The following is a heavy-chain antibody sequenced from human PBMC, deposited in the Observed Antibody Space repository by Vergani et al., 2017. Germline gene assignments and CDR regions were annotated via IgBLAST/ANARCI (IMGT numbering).Heavy chain of an antibody. J-gene: IGHJ4*02. CDR3: ARVLTVGATYFDY. V-gene: IGHV1-46*03. D-gene: IGHD1-26*01. CDR1: GYTFTSYY. CDR2: INPSGGST. Sequence: QVQLVQSGAEVKKPGASVKVSCKASGYTFTSYYMHWVRQAPGQGLEWMGIINPSGGSTSYAQKFQGRVTMTRDTSTSTVYMELSSLRFEDTAGYYCARVLTVGATYFDYWGQGTLVTVSS.